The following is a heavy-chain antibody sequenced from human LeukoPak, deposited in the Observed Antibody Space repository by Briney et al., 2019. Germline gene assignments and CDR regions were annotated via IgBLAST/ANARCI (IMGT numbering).Heavy chain of an antibody. J-gene: IGHJ6*02. CDR3: ALRGGYLLYYGMDV. CDR1: GGSISSSSYY. D-gene: IGHD5-12*01. Sequence: SETLSLTCTVSGGSISSSSYYWGWIRQPPGKGLEWIGSIYYSGSTYYNPSLKSRVTISVDTSKNQFSLKLSSVTAADTAVYYCALRGGYLLYYGMDVWGQGTTVTVSS. CDR2: IYYSGST. V-gene: IGHV4-39*01.